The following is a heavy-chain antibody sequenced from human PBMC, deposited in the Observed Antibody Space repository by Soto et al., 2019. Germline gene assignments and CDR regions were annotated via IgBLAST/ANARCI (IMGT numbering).Heavy chain of an antibody. CDR3: AKDYFSSGYYYGFDY. CDR2: IYYTGNT. J-gene: IGHJ4*02. V-gene: IGHV4-59*12. Sequence: SETLSLTCTVSGGSMTSYYWSWIRQPPGKGLEWIGFIYYTGNTKYNPSLKSRVTISIDTSKSLFSLKLNSVTAEDTAVYYCAKDYFSSGYYYGFDYWGQGTLVTVSS. D-gene: IGHD3-22*01. CDR1: GGSMTSYY.